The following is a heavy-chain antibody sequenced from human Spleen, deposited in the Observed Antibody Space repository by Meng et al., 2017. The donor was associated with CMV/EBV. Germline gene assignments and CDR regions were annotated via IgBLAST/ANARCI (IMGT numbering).Heavy chain of an antibody. D-gene: IGHD6-13*01. V-gene: IGHV1-2*02. CDR1: GYTFTGYY. CDR3: ARVEGPAGAMLKYFYYYGMEV. Sequence: ASVKVSCKASGYTFTGYYIHWMRQAPGRGLEWMGWINPNSGGTHYPHTFQGRVTMTRDTSISTVYMELNSLRSDDTAVYYCARVEGPAGAMLKYFYYYGMEVWGQGTTVTVSS. J-gene: IGHJ6*02. CDR2: INPNSGGT.